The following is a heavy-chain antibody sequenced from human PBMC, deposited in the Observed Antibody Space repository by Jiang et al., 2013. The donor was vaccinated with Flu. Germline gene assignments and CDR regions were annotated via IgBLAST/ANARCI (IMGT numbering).Heavy chain of an antibody. Sequence: QLVESGGGLVQPGRSLRLSCAASGFTFDDYAMHWVRQAPGKGLEWVSGISWNSGSIGYADSVKGRFTISRDNAKNSLYLQMNSLRAEDTALYYCAKDTGYSSGWFDYWGQGTLVTVSS. CDR2: ISWNSGSI. J-gene: IGHJ4*02. CDR1: GFTFDDYA. D-gene: IGHD6-19*01. CDR3: AKDTGYSSGWFDY. V-gene: IGHV3-9*01.